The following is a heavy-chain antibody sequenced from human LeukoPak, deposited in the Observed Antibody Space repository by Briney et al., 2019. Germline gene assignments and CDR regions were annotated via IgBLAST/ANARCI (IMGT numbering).Heavy chain of an antibody. D-gene: IGHD6-13*01. CDR1: GFTFSSYS. Sequence: PGGSLRLSCAASGFTFSSYSMNWVRQAPGKGLEWVSSISSSSSYIYYADSVKGRFTISRDNAKNSLYLQMNSLRAEDTAVYYCPRAAAGYYYYYYMDVWGKGTTVTVSS. V-gene: IGHV3-21*01. CDR2: ISSSSSYI. J-gene: IGHJ6*03. CDR3: PRAAAGYYYYYYMDV.